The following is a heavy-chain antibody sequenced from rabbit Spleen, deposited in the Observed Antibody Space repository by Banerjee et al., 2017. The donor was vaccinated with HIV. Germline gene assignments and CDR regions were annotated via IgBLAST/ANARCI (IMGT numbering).Heavy chain of an antibody. Sequence: QELVESAGGLVNPGGSLTLTCTASGFSLSSYYMNWVRQAPGKGLEWIGYIDPVFGITYYANWVNGRFSISRENAQNTVFLQMTSLTVADTATYFCARDTGSSFSSYGMDLWGQGTLVTVS. CDR2: IDPVFGIT. J-gene: IGHJ6*01. CDR1: GFSLSSYY. D-gene: IGHD8-1*01. V-gene: IGHV1S7*01. CDR3: ARDTGSSFSSYGMDL.